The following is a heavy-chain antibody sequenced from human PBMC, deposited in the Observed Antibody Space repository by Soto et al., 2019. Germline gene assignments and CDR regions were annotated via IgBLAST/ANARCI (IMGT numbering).Heavy chain of an antibody. V-gene: IGHV4-59*01. J-gene: IGHJ5*02. CDR2: IYYSGST. D-gene: IGHD3-3*01. CDR3: ASVPTGDFLAVYPS. Sequence: PSETLSLTCTVSGGSISSYYWSWIRQPPGKGLEWIGYIYYSGSTNYNPSLKSRVTISVDTSKNQFSLKLSSVTAADTAVYYCASVPTGDFLAVYPSWARGTLDPVSS. CDR1: GGSISSYY.